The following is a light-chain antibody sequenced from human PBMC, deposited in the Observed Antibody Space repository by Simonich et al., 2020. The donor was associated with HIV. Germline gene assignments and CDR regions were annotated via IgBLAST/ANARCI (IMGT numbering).Light chain of an antibody. Sequence: DIQMIQSPSSLSASVGDKVTIPCRASQTIRSYLNWYQQKPGIAPKLLIYAASSLQSGVPSRFSGSGSGTDFTLTISSLQPEDFATYYCQQSFSTPLTFGGGTKVEIK. CDR1: QTIRSY. CDR2: AAS. J-gene: IGKJ4*01. CDR3: QQSFSTPLT. V-gene: IGKV1-39*01.